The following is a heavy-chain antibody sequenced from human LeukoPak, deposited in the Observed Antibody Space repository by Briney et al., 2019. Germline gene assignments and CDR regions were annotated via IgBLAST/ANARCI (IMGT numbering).Heavy chain of an antibody. CDR2: ISSSGSTI. CDR1: GFTFSDYY. Sequence: PGGSLRLSCAASGFTFSDYYMSWIRQAPGKGLEWVSYISSSGSTIYYADSVKGRFTIPRDNAKNSLYLQMNSLRAEDTAVYYCATDGGYVRYYFDYWGQGTLVTVSS. CDR3: ATDGGYVRYYFDY. J-gene: IGHJ4*02. V-gene: IGHV3-11*04. D-gene: IGHD5-12*01.